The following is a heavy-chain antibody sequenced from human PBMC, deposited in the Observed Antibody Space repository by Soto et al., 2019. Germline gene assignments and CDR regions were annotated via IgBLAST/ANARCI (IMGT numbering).Heavy chain of an antibody. CDR3: ARGPSTGAFDH. J-gene: IGHJ4*02. Sequence: QVQLVQSGAEVKKPGASVRVSCKASGYTFIDYYMHWLRQAPGQGLEWMGWNNPNNGGTNYAQKFQGWVTMARDSSINTVYMELSRLKSDDTAVYYCARGPSTGAFDHWGQGTLVTVSS. CDR1: GYTFIDYY. V-gene: IGHV1-2*04. CDR2: NNPNNGGT. D-gene: IGHD7-27*01.